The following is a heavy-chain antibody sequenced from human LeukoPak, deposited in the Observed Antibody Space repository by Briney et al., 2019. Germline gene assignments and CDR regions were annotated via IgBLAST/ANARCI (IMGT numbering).Heavy chain of an antibody. J-gene: IGHJ4*02. D-gene: IGHD5-18*01. Sequence: SETLSLTCAVYGGSFSGYYWSWIRQPPGKGLEWIGEINHSGSTNYNPSLKSRVTISVDTSKNQFSLKLSSVTAADTAVYYCARGSDTAMVPYYFDYWGQGTLVTVSS. CDR3: ARGSDTAMVPYYFDY. V-gene: IGHV4-34*01. CDR1: GGSFSGYY. CDR2: INHSGST.